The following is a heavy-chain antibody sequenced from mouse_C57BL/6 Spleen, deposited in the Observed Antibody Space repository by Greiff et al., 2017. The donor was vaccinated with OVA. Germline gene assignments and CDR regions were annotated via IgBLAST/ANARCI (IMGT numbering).Heavy chain of an antibody. D-gene: IGHD2-12*01. V-gene: IGHV1-54*01. CDR1: GYAFTNYL. Sequence: VQLQQSGAELVRPGTSVKVSCKASGYAFTNYLIEWVKQRPGQGLEWIGVINPGSGGTNYNEKFKGKATLTADKSSSTAYMQLSSLTSEDSAVYFCARDYRGARDYWGQGTSVTVSS. CDR3: ARDYRGARDY. J-gene: IGHJ4*01. CDR2: INPGSGGT.